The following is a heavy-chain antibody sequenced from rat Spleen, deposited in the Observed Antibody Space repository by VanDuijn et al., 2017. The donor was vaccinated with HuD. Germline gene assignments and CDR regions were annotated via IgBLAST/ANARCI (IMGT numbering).Heavy chain of an antibody. V-gene: IGHV5-29*01. CDR2: ISFDGSST. D-gene: IGHD1-11*01. Sequence: EVQLEESDGGLVQPGRSLKLSCVASGFTFTDYNMAWVRQAPTKGLEWVATISFDGSSTYYRDSVKGRFTISRDNAKNTLYLQMDSLRSEDTATYYCARRYDFDYWGQGVMVTVSS. CDR1: GFTFTDYN. CDR3: ARRYDFDY. J-gene: IGHJ2*01.